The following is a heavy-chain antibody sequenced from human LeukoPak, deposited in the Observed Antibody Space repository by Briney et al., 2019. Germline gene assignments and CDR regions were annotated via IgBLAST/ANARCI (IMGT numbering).Heavy chain of an antibody. CDR2: ISSSGSHI. CDR3: AELGITMIGGV. Sequence: PGGSLRLACAASGFTFSSYSMNWVRQAPGKGLEWVSSISSSGSHIYYADSVKGRITISRDNAKNSVYLQMSSLRAEDTAVYYCAELGITMIGGVWGKGTTVTISS. V-gene: IGHV3-21*01. D-gene: IGHD3-10*02. CDR1: GFTFSSYS. J-gene: IGHJ6*04.